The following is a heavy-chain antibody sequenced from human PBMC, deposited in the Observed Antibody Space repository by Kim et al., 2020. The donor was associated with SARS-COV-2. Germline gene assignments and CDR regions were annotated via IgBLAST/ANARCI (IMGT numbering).Heavy chain of an antibody. Sequence: GGSLRLSCAASGFPFSNYVMHWVRQAPGKGLEWVALMWYDGSSECYADSVKGRFTISRDNSKNTLYLQLNSLRVEDTAVYYCARGYLTGSYPYDYWGQGTLVTVSS. V-gene: IGHV3-33*01. CDR3: ARGYLTGSYPYDY. D-gene: IGHD3-9*01. CDR2: MWYDGSSE. J-gene: IGHJ4*02. CDR1: GFPFSNYV.